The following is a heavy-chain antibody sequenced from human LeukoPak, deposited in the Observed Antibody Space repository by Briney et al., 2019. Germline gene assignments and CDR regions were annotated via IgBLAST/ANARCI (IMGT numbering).Heavy chain of an antibody. CDR1: GFVYSAFW. Sequence: GGSLRLSCAASGFVYSAFWMSWVRQASGKGLEWVANIKQDGSEKYYEDSVKGRFTISRDNARNTLFLQMDSLRAEDTAVYYCARESVRRISMRSKGFFDYWGRGTRVTVSS. J-gene: IGHJ4*02. V-gene: IGHV3-7*01. D-gene: IGHD3-22*01. CDR3: ARESVRRISMRSKGFFDY. CDR2: IKQDGSEK.